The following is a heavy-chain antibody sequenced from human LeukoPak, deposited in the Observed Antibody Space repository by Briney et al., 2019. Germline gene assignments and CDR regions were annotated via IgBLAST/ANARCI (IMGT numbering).Heavy chain of an antibody. J-gene: IGHJ4*02. CDR2: ITTTSTYI. CDR1: GLTFSHFG. V-gene: IGHV3-21*01. Sequence: KTGGSLRLSCAASGLTFSHFGMNWVRQAPGKGLEWVSSITTTSTYIHYADSVKGRFTISRDNAKNSLYLQMNGLRAEDTAVYYCARRIGFCSGGSCDPYYFDYWGQGTLVTVSS. CDR3: ARRIGFCSGGSCDPYYFDY. D-gene: IGHD2-15*01.